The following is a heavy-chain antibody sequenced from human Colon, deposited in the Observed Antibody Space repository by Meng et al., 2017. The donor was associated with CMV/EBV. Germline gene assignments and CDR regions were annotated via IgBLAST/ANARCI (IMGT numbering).Heavy chain of an antibody. D-gene: IGHD1-1*01. V-gene: IGHV3-11*01. CDR2: ITGSGRKV. CDR3: ARLFEERPGWFDP. Sequence: GESLKISCAASGFRFSDYYMSWVRQAPGKGLEWLSSITGSGRKVFYGDSMNGRITISRDNANNSLYLQMDSLTAEDTAVYYCARLFEERPGWFDPWGQGTLVTVSS. J-gene: IGHJ5*02. CDR1: GFRFSDYY.